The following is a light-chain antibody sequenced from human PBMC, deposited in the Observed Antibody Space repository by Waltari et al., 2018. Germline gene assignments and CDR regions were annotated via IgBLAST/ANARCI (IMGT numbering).Light chain of an antibody. CDR2: RNE. Sequence: QSVLTQPPSASGTPGQTVRFSCSGGGPNIGINYAHWYQHAPGTAPQLLIYRNEQRPSGVPDRFSGSKSGTSASLAISGLRSEDEADYFCTSWDDSLNAWVFGGGTKLTVL. J-gene: IGLJ3*02. V-gene: IGLV1-47*01. CDR1: GPNIGINY. CDR3: TSWDDSLNAWV.